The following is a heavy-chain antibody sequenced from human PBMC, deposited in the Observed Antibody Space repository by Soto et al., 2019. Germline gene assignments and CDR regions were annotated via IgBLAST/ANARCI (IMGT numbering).Heavy chain of an antibody. CDR3: AREGDDRTDELYYFDY. CDR1: GFIVTNRY. V-gene: IGHV3-23*01. J-gene: IGHJ4*02. D-gene: IGHD3-9*01. CDR2: ISCSPRST. Sequence: GGSLRLSCAASGFIVTNRYMSSVRQVPRMGGEWVSGISCSPRSTYYGDSVKGRFTISRDNSKKTLSLQMNSVRAEDTAIYYCAREGDDRTDELYYFDYWGQGTLVTVSS.